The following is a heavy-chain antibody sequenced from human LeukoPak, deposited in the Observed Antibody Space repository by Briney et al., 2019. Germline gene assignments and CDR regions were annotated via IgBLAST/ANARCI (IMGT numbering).Heavy chain of an antibody. D-gene: IGHD2-15*01. CDR3: ARGSPAATWFYFDY. V-gene: IGHV3-30*04. CDR1: GFTFSSYA. CDR2: ISYDGSNK. Sequence: GRSLRLSCAASGFTFSSYAMHWVRQAPGKGLEWVAVISYDGSNKYYADSVKGRFTISRDNSKNTLYLQMNSLRAEDTAVYYCARGSPAATWFYFDYWGQGTLVTVSS. J-gene: IGHJ4*02.